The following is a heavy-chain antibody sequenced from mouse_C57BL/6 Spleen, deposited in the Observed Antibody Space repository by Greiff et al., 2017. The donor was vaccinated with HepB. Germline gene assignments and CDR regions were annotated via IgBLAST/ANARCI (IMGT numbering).Heavy chain of an antibody. D-gene: IGHD1-1*01. CDR2: IDPSDSYT. CDR1: GYTFTSYW. J-gene: IGHJ1*03. V-gene: IGHV1-50*01. Sequence: VQLQQSGAELVKPGASVKLSCKASGYTFTSYWMQWVKQRPGQGLEWIGEIDPSDSYTNYNQKFKGKATLTVDTSSSTAYMQLSSLTSEDSAVYYCARGHYGSSYWYFDVWGTGTTVTVSS. CDR3: ARGHYGSSYWYFDV.